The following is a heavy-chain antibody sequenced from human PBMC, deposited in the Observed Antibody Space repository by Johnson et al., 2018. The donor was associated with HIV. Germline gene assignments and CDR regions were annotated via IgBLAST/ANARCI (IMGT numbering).Heavy chain of an antibody. CDR3: AKVGGYSYGES. D-gene: IGHD5-18*01. CDR1: GFTFSSYD. Sequence: VQLVESGGGLVQPGGSLRLSCAASGFTFSSYDMHWVRQATGKGLEWVSAIGTAGDTYYPGSVKGRFTISRDNSKNTLYLQMNSLRAEDTAVYYCAKVGGYSYGESWGQGTMVTVSS. V-gene: IGHV3-13*01. CDR2: IGTAGDT. J-gene: IGHJ3*01.